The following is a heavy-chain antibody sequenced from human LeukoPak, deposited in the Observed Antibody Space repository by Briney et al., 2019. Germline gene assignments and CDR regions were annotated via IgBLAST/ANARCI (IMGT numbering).Heavy chain of an antibody. V-gene: IGHV3-48*03. D-gene: IGHD3-22*01. CDR2: ISTTGNTI. J-gene: IGHJ4*02. CDR3: ARERYFSDSSGPMDC. Sequence: GGSLRLSCAASGFTFSSYEMNWVRQAPGKGLEWVSYISTTGNTIYYADSVKGRFTISRDNAKNSLYLQMNSLRAEDTAVYYCARERYFSDSSGPMDCLGQGTLVT. CDR1: GFTFSSYE.